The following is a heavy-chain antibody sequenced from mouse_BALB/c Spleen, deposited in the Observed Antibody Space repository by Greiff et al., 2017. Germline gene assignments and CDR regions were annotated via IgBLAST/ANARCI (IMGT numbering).Heavy chain of an antibody. Sequence: QQSCKASGYTFTSYWMHWVKQRPGQGLEWIGEINPSNGRTNYNEKFKSKATLTVDKSSSTAYMQLSSLTSEDSAVYYCARERDGNYYFDYWGQGTTLTVSS. J-gene: IGHJ2*01. CDR1: GYTFTSYW. D-gene: IGHD2-1*01. CDR2: INPSNGRT. CDR3: ARERDGNYYFDY. V-gene: IGHV1S81*02.